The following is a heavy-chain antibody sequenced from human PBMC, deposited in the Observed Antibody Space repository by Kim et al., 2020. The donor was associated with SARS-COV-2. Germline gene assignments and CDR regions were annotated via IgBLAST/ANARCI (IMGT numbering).Heavy chain of an antibody. CDR3: ARVKLGEYYDFWSGQSGFDP. J-gene: IGHJ5*02. V-gene: IGHV4-34*01. D-gene: IGHD3-3*01. Sequence: RVTISVDTSKNQFSLKLSSVTAADTAVYYCARVKLGEYYDFWSGQSGFDPWGQGTLVTVSS.